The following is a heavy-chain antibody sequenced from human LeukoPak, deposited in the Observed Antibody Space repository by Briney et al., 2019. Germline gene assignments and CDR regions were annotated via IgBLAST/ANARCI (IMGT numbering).Heavy chain of an antibody. J-gene: IGHJ4*02. CDR1: GGSLSSYY. Sequence: SETLSLTCTVSGGSLSSYYWSWIRQPPGKGLEWIGYIYYSGSTNYNPSLKSRVTISVDTSKNQFSLKLSSVTAADTAVYYCAAASIWSGYYNYWGQGTLVTVSS. CDR3: AAASIWSGYYNY. CDR2: IYYSGST. V-gene: IGHV4-59*01. D-gene: IGHD3-3*01.